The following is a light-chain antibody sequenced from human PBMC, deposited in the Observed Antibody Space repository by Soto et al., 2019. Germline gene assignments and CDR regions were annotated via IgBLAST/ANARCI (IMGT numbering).Light chain of an antibody. CDR2: YDS. J-gene: IGLJ3*02. CDR1: NIGSKS. CDR3: QVWDSSSEHPV. V-gene: IGLV3-21*04. Sequence: SSELTQPPSVSVAPGKTARITCGGNNIGSKSVHWYQQKPGQAPVLVIYYDSDRPSGIPERFSGSNSGNTATLTISRVEAGDEADYYCQVWDSSSEHPVFGGGTKLTVL.